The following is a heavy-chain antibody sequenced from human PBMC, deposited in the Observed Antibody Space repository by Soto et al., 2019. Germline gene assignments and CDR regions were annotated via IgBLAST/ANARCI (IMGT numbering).Heavy chain of an antibody. Sequence: GGSLRLSCAASGFTFSDYYMSWIRQAPGKGLEWASYISSSSSYTNYADSVKGRFTISRDNAKNSLYLQMNSLRAEDTAVYYCARERRERVLWFGGIVGHGMDVWGQGTTVTVSS. D-gene: IGHD3-10*01. CDR1: GFTFSDYY. CDR3: ARERRERVLWFGGIVGHGMDV. J-gene: IGHJ6*02. CDR2: ISSSSSYT. V-gene: IGHV3-11*06.